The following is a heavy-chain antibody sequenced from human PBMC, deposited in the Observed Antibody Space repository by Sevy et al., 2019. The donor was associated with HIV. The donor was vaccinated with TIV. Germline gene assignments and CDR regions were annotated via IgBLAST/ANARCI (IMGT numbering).Heavy chain of an antibody. CDR2: ISRSNNTI. D-gene: IGHD2-2*01. CDR3: VRDGRTDANANDPSFDY. CDR1: GFTFSSYS. Sequence: GGSLRLSCAASGFTFSSYSMNWVRQAPGKGLDWVSYISRSNNTIYYTDSVKGGFTISRVIAKNSQYLQMNSLRDEDTAMYYCVRDGRTDANANDPSFDYWGQGTLVTVSS. V-gene: IGHV3-48*02. J-gene: IGHJ4*02.